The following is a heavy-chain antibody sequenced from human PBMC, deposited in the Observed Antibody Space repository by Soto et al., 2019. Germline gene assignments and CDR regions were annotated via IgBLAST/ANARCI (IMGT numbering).Heavy chain of an antibody. D-gene: IGHD3-16*01. CDR3: AHSLYDYVWGTNWVDP. Sequence: QITLKESGPTLVQPTQTLTLTCTFSGFSLSTSGVGVGWIRQPPGKALEWLALIYWDDDKRYSPSLKSSLTITKDTSKNPVVLTMTNMDPVDTATYYCAHSLYDYVWGTNWVDPWGQGTLVTVSS. J-gene: IGHJ5*02. V-gene: IGHV2-5*02. CDR2: IYWDDDK. CDR1: GFSLSTSGVG.